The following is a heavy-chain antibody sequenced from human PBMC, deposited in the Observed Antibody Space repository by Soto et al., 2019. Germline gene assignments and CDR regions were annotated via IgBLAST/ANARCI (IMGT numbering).Heavy chain of an antibody. J-gene: IGHJ4*02. CDR1: GFTFSSYA. D-gene: IGHD5-18*01. CDR3: ARDLRGYSYGIFDY. Sequence: PGGSLRLSCAASGFTFSSYAMSWVRQAPGKGLEWVSAISGSGGSTYYADSVKGRFTISRDNSKNTLYLQMNSLRAEDTAVYYCARDLRGYSYGIFDYWGQGTLVTVSS. V-gene: IGHV3-23*01. CDR2: ISGSGGST.